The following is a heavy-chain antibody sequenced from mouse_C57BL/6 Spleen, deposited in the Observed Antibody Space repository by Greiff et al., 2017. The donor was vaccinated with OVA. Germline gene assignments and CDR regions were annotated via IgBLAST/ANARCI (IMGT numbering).Heavy chain of an antibody. J-gene: IGHJ1*03. Sequence: LAESGAELVKPGVSVKISCNASGHAFRSYWTHWVKQRPGTGLEWIGQISPGDGDTNYNEKFKGKATLTADKSSSTAYMQLSSLTSEDSAVYYCARRNSVSRGYFDVWGTGTTVTVSS. CDR1: GHAFRSYW. CDR2: ISPGDGDT. D-gene: IGHD1-1*01. V-gene: IGHV1-80*01. CDR3: ARRNSVSRGYFDV.